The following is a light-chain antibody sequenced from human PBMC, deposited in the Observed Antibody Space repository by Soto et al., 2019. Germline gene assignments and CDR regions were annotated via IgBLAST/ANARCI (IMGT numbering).Light chain of an antibody. Sequence: EIVLTQSPGTLSVSPGERATLSCRASQSVSSNLAWYQQKPGQAPTLLIYGASARATGIPARFSGSGSGTEFTLTISSLQSEDFAVYYCQHYNNWPFTFGQGTKLESK. CDR3: QHYNNWPFT. CDR2: GAS. V-gene: IGKV3-15*01. CDR1: QSVSSN. J-gene: IGKJ2*01.